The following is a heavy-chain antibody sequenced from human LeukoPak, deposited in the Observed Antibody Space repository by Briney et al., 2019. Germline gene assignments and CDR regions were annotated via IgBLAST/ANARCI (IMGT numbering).Heavy chain of an antibody. CDR3: ARGTLNYSGYDYMDFDY. V-gene: IGHV4-34*01. CDR2: INHSGST. J-gene: IGHJ4*02. D-gene: IGHD5-12*01. Sequence: SETLSLTCAVYGGSFSGYYWSWIRQPPGKGLEWIGEINHSGSTNYSPSLTSRVTMSLDTSKNQLSLTLSSVTAADTAVYYCARGTLNYSGYDYMDFDYWGQGTLVTVSS. CDR1: GGSFSGYY.